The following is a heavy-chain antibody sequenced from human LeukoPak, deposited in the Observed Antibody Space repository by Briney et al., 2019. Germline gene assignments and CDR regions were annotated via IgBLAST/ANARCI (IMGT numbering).Heavy chain of an antibody. V-gene: IGHV4-38-2*02. Sequence: SETLSLTCTVSGYSISSGYYWGWIRQPPGKGLEWIGSIYHSGSTYYNPSLKSRVTISVDTSKNQFSLKLSSVTAADTAVYYCASSTLVRTGWFDPWGQGTLVTVSS. J-gene: IGHJ5*02. CDR3: ASSTLVRTGWFDP. CDR2: IYHSGST. D-gene: IGHD2/OR15-2a*01. CDR1: GYSISSGYY.